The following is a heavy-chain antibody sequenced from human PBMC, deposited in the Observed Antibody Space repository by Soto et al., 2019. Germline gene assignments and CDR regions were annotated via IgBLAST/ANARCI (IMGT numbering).Heavy chain of an antibody. CDR1: GYTFTSYD. Sequence: RASVKVSCKASGYTFTSYDINWVRQATGQGLEWMGWMNPNSGNTGYAQKFQGRVTITRNTSISTAYMELSSLRSEDTAVYYCARRYYDFWSGSYYYYGMDVWGQGTTVTVSS. J-gene: IGHJ6*02. CDR3: ARRYYDFWSGSYYYYGMDV. CDR2: MNPNSGNT. V-gene: IGHV1-8*01. D-gene: IGHD3-3*01.